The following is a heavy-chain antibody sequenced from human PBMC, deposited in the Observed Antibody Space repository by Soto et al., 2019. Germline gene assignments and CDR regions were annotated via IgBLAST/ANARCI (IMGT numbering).Heavy chain of an antibody. CDR1: GFTFSSYA. J-gene: IGHJ6*02. CDR2: ISYDGSNK. Sequence: QVQLVESGGGVVQPGRSLRLSCAASGFTFSSYAMHWVRQAPGKGLEWVAVISYDGSNKYYADSVKGRFTISRDNSKNTLYLQMNRLRAEDTAVYYCARDRYSSGWQSYYYYGMDVWGQGTTVTVSS. CDR3: ARDRYSSGWQSYYYYGMDV. D-gene: IGHD6-19*01. V-gene: IGHV3-30-3*01.